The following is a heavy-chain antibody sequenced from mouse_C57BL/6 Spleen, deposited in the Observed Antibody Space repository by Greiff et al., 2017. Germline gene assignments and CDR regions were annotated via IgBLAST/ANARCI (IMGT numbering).Heavy chain of an antibody. CDR1: GYTFTRYT. CDR3: ARVGTGWYFDV. V-gene: IGHV1-4*01. D-gene: IGHD4-1*01. Sequence: VQLQQSGAELARPGASVKMSCKASGYTFTRYTMHWVKQRPGQGLEWIGYINPSSGYTKYNQKFKDKATLTADKSSSTAYMQLSSLTSEDSAVYYCARVGTGWYFDVWGTGTTVTVSS. CDR2: INPSSGYT. J-gene: IGHJ1*03.